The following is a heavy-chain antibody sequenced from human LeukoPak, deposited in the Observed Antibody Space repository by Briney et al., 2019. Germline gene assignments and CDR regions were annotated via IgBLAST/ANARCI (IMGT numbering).Heavy chain of an antibody. Sequence: GASVKVSCRASGGTFSSYAISWVRQAPGQGLEWMGGIIPIFGTANYAQKFQGRVTITADESTSTAYMELSSLRSEDTAVYYCARALSYLDAFDIWGQGTMVTASS. CDR2: IIPIFGTA. CDR3: ARALSYLDAFDI. D-gene: IGHD1-26*01. V-gene: IGHV1-69*13. J-gene: IGHJ3*02. CDR1: GGTFSSYA.